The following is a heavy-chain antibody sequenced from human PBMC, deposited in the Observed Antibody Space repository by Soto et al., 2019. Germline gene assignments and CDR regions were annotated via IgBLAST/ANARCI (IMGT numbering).Heavy chain of an antibody. J-gene: IGHJ6*03. CDR2: IIPILGIA. D-gene: IGHD5-18*01. CDR3: ARDLMVRIVDTYYYYYYMDV. CDR1: GGTFSSYT. Sequence: QVQLVQSGAEVKKPGSSVKVSCKASGGTFSSYTISWVRQAPGQGLEWMGRIIPILGIANYAQKFQGRVTNTADKSTSTASMELSSLRSEDTAVYYCARDLMVRIVDTYYYYYYMDVWGEGTTVT. V-gene: IGHV1-69*08.